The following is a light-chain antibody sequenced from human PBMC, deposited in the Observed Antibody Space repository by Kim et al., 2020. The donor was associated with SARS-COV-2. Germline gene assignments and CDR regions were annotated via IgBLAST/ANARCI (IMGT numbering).Light chain of an antibody. CDR2: DND. CDR1: RSNIGNNP. CDR3: ATWDSSLSVGV. Sequence: QSVLTQPPSVSAAPGQKVTISCSGSRSNIGNNPVSWYQQFPGTAPRLITYDNDKRPSGIPDRFSSSKSGTSATLGITGLRTGDEVDYYCATWDSSLSVGVFGGGTKVTVL. J-gene: IGLJ3*02. V-gene: IGLV1-51*01.